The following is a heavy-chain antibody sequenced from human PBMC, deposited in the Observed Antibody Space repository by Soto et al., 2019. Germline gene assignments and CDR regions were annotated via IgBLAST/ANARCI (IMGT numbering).Heavy chain of an antibody. CDR1: GGSFSCYY. V-gene: IGHV4-34*01. J-gene: IGHJ6*02. CDR2: INHSGST. Sequence: PSETLSLTCSVYGGSFSCYYWSWIRQPPGKGLEWIGEINHSGSTNYNPSLKSRVTISVDTSKNQFSLKLSSVTAADTAVYYCARGSEGVGMDVWGQGTTVTVSS. D-gene: IGHD6-25*01. CDR3: ARGSEGVGMDV.